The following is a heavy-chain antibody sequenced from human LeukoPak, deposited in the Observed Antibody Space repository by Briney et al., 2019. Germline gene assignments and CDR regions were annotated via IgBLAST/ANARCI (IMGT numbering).Heavy chain of an antibody. CDR1: GFTFSSYG. J-gene: IGHJ4*02. CDR2: ISGSGGST. D-gene: IGHD3-10*01. V-gene: IGHV3-23*01. CDR3: AKSKWFGELFFDY. Sequence: PGRSLGLSCAASGFTFSSYGMHWVRQAPGKGLEWVSAISGSGGSTYYADSVKGRFTISRDNSKNTLYLQMNSLRAEDTAVYYCAKSKWFGELFFDYWGQGTLVTVSS.